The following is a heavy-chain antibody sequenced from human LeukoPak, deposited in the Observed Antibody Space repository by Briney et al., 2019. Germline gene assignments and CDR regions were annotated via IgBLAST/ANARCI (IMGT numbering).Heavy chain of an antibody. D-gene: IGHD7-27*01. CDR2: IDESSSSI. CDR1: GFTLRSYN. V-gene: IGHV3-21*03. CDR3: ARETGHQAFDI. J-gene: IGHJ3*02. Sequence: PGGSLRLSCAASGFTLRSYNMNWVRQAPGKGLEWVSSIDESSSSIFYSDSVKGRFTISRDNARNSLYLQMSSLRAEDTAVYYCARETGHQAFDIWGQGTMVTVSS.